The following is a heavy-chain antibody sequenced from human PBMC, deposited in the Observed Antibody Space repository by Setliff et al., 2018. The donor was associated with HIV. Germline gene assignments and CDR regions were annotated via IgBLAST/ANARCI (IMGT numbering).Heavy chain of an antibody. V-gene: IGHV3-13*01. CDR2: IGTGGDT. J-gene: IGHJ4*02. Sequence: PGGSLRLSCATSGFAFSDYDFHWVRQVTGEGLEWVSAIGTGGDTYYADSVKGRFIISRDNAKNSLFLQMNSLRAEDTAVYYCASIELAAMVPVDYWGQGTLVTVSS. D-gene: IGHD5-18*01. CDR3: ASIELAAMVPVDY. CDR1: GFAFSDYD.